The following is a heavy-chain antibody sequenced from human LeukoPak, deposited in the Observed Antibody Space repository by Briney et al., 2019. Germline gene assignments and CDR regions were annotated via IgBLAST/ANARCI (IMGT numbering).Heavy chain of an antibody. CDR3: AKDWESSSWYRGAIDY. D-gene: IGHD6-13*01. V-gene: IGHV3-66*01. CDR2: IYSGGST. CDR1: GFTVSSNY. J-gene: IGHJ4*02. Sequence: GGSLRLSCAASGFTVSSNYMSWVRQAPGKGLEWVSVIYSGGSTYYADSVKGRFTISRDNSKNTLYLQMNSLRAEDTAVYYCAKDWESSSWYRGAIDYWGQGTLVTVSS.